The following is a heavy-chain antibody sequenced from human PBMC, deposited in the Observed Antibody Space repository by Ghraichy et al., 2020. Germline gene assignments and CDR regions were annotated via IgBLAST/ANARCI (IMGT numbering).Heavy chain of an antibody. V-gene: IGHV4-59*01. J-gene: IGHJ6*02. D-gene: IGHD1-26*01. CDR2: IYYSGST. CDR3: ARCVGEDYYGMDV. Sequence: SETLSLTCTVSGGSISSYYWSWIRQPPGKGLEWIGYIYYSGSTNYNPSLKSRVTISVDTSKNQFSLKLSSVTAADTAVYYCARCVGEDYYGMDVWGQGTTVTVSS. CDR1: GGSISSYY.